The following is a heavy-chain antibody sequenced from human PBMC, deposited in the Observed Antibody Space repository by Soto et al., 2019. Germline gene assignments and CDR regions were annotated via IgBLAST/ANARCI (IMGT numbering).Heavy chain of an antibody. CDR2: VCHSGTI. D-gene: IGHD1-20*01. CDR3: ARDVGRYNINRVWFAP. J-gene: IGHJ5*02. Sequence: SETLSLTCVVSGYRINIDACWGWIRQSPEKGLEWLGSVCHSGTIYYNPSLKSRVTISLDTSKNQFSLRLSSVTAADTALYYCARDVGRYNINRVWFAPWGQGILVTVSS. V-gene: IGHV4-38-2*02. CDR1: GYRINIDAC.